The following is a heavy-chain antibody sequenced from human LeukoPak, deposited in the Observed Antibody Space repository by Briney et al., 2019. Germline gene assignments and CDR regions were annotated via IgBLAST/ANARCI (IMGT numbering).Heavy chain of an antibody. Sequence: QSGGSLRLSCAASGFTVSSNYMSWVRQAPGKGLEWVAVISYDGSNKYYADSVKGRFTISRDNSKNTLYLQMNSLRAEDTAVYYCAKEVEFLEWLPRGGYYFDYWGQGTLVTVSS. CDR2: ISYDGSNK. CDR1: GFTVSSNY. CDR3: AKEVEFLEWLPRGGYYFDY. V-gene: IGHV3-30*18. D-gene: IGHD3-3*01. J-gene: IGHJ4*02.